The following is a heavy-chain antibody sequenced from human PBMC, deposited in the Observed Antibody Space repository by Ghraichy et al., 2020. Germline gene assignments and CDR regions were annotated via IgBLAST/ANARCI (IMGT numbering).Heavy chain of an antibody. Sequence: SQTLSLTCAISGDSVSRNSAAWNWIRQSPSRGLEWLGRTYYRSKWYNDYAVSVRSRIIINPDTSKNQFSLQLNSVTPEDTAVYYCARGPADPGSWFDPWGQGTLVTVSS. CDR1: GDSVSRNSAA. CDR2: TYYRSKWYN. CDR3: ARGPADPGSWFDP. V-gene: IGHV6-1*01. J-gene: IGHJ5*02. D-gene: IGHD3-10*01.